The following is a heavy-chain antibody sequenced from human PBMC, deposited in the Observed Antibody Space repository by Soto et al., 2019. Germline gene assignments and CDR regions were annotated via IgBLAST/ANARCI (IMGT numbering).Heavy chain of an antibody. J-gene: IGHJ6*02. V-gene: IGHV3-30*18. CDR2: ISYDGSNK. Sequence: PGGSLRLSCAASGFTFSSYGMHWVRQAPGKGLEWVAVISYDGSNKYYADSVKGRFTISRDNSKNTLYLQMNSLRAEDTAVYYCAKAKYYYDSSGYYTNYYYYGMDVWGQGTTVTVSS. D-gene: IGHD3-22*01. CDR1: GFTFSSYG. CDR3: AKAKYYYDSSGYYTNYYYYGMDV.